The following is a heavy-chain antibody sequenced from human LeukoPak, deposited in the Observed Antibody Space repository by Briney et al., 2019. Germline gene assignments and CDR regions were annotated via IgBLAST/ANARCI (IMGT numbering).Heavy chain of an antibody. V-gene: IGHV3-30-3*01. CDR2: ISYDGSNK. CDR1: GFTFSSYA. J-gene: IGHJ4*02. Sequence: PGGSLRLSCAASGFTFSSYAMHWVRQAPGKGLEWVAVISYDGSNKYYADSVKGRFTISRDNSKNTLYLQMNSLRAEDTAVYYCVPGGVIDFDYWGQGTLVTVSS. CDR3: VPGGVIDFDY. D-gene: IGHD3-22*01.